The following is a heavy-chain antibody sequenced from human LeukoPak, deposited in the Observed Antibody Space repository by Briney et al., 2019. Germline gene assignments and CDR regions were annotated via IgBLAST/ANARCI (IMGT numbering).Heavy chain of an antibody. CDR1: GGPINGYF. Sequence: PSETLSLTCTVSGGPINGYFCTWLRQSAGAGLECIGRIHTSGTTYYNPSFKSRVSMSVDTSNNKFSLRLNSVSAADTAVYYCARDPAGHGRYFDYWGQGALVTVSS. J-gene: IGHJ4*02. V-gene: IGHV4-4*07. CDR3: ARDPAGHGRYFDY. CDR2: IHTSGTT. D-gene: IGHD1-14*01.